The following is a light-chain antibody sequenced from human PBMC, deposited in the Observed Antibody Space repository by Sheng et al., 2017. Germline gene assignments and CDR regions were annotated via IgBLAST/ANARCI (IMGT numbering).Light chain of an antibody. J-gene: IGKJ2*01. CDR1: QDISPW. CDR2: KAS. V-gene: IGKV1-5*03. Sequence: DIQMTQSPSTLSASVGDRVTITCRASQDISPWLAWYQQKPGKAPKLLIYKASFLESGVPSRFSGSESGTEFTLTISSLQPEDLATYYCQQLNNYPRTFGQGTKLEI. CDR3: QQLNNYPRT.